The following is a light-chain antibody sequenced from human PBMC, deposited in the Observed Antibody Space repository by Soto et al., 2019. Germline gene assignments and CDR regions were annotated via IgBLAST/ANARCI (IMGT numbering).Light chain of an antibody. CDR2: EVS. Sequence: QSALTQPPSASGSPGQSVTISCTGTSSDIGAYNYVSWYQQHPGKAPTVIIYEVSKGPSGVPDRFSGSKSGNTASLTVSGLQAEDEADYYCSSYAGSNNFVVFGGGTKLTV. V-gene: IGLV2-8*01. CDR1: SSDIGAYNY. J-gene: IGLJ2*01. CDR3: SSYAGSNNFVV.